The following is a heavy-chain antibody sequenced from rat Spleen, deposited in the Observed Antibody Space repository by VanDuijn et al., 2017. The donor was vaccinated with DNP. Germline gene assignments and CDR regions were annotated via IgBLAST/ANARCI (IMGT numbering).Heavy chain of an antibody. CDR3: AKIPPDYFDY. CDR2: ISTSGGST. D-gene: IGHD3-8*01. J-gene: IGHJ2*01. V-gene: IGHV5-46*01. Sequence: EVQLVESGGGLVQPGRSMKLSCAASGFTFSSFPMAWVRQAPTKGLEWVATISTSGGSTYYRDSVKGRFTISRDNAKSTLYLQMNSLRSEDTSTYYCAKIPPDYFDYWGQGVMVTVSS. CDR1: GFTFSSFP.